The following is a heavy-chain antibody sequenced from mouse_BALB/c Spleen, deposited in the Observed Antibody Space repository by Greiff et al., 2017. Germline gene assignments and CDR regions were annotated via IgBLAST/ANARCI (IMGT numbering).Heavy chain of an antibody. CDR2: INPSNGGT. CDR3: TRNSLYYYAMDY. CDR1: GYTFTSYY. V-gene: IGHV1S81*02. D-gene: IGHD1-1*01. Sequence: VQLQQPGAELVKPGASVKLSCKASGYTFTSYYMYWVKQRPGQGLEWIGGINPSNGGTNFNEKFKSKATLTVDKSSSTAYMQLSSLTSEDSAVYYCTRNSLYYYAMDYWGQGTSVTVSS. J-gene: IGHJ4*01.